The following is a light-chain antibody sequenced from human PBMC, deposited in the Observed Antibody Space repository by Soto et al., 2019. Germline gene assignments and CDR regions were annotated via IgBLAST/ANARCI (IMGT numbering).Light chain of an antibody. J-gene: IGLJ2*01. CDR3: CSYAGSYSWV. CDR1: SSDVGGYNY. V-gene: IGLV2-11*01. CDR2: DVT. Sequence: QSALTQPRSVSGSPGQSVTISCTGTSSDVGGYNYVSWYQQHPGKAPKLMIYDVTERPSGVPDRFSGSKSGNTASLTISGLQAEDEADYYFCSYAGSYSWVFGGGTKLTVL.